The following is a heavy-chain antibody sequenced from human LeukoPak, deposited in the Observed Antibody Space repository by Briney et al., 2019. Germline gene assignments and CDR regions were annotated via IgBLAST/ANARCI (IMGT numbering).Heavy chain of an antibody. D-gene: IGHD6-13*01. CDR1: GFTFSTYW. CDR2: IKPDGSEK. CDR3: AKDAHIAAAGGYFDY. Sequence: GGSLRLSCAASGFTFSTYWMGWVRQAPGKGLEWVAKIKPDGSEKDHVDSVKGRFTISRDNAKNSLYLQLNSLRAEDTAVYYCAKDAHIAAAGGYFDYWGQGTLVTVSS. J-gene: IGHJ4*02. V-gene: IGHV3-7*03.